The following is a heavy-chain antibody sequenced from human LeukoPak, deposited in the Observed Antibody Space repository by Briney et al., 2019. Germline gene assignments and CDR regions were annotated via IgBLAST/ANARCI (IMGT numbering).Heavy chain of an antibody. D-gene: IGHD6-19*01. V-gene: IGHV3-15*01. CDR2: IKSKTDGGTT. J-gene: IGHJ4*02. CDR1: GFTFSSYA. CDR3: TTGMTKYSSGLDY. Sequence: GGSLRLSCAASGFTFSSYAMSWVRQAPGKGLEWVGRIKSKTDGGTTDYAAPVKGRFTISRDDSKNTLYLQMNSLKTEDTAVYYCTTGMTKYSSGLDYWGQGTLVTVSS.